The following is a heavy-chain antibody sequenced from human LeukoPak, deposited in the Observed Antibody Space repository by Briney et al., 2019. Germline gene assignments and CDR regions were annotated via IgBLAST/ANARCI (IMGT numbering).Heavy chain of an antibody. CDR3: ARGPTGLYYYYYYMDV. V-gene: IGHV4-39*07. CDR2: INHSGST. CDR1: GGSISSSSYY. D-gene: IGHD3/OR15-3a*01. Sequence: SETLSLTCTVSGGSISSSSYYWSWIRQPPGKGLEWIGEINHSGSTNYNPSLKSRVTISVDTSKNQFSLKLSSVTAADTAVYYCARGPTGLYYYYYYMDVWGKGTTVTVSS. J-gene: IGHJ6*03.